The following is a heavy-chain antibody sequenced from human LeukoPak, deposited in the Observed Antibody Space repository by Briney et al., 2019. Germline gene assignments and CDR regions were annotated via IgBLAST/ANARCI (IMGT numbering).Heavy chain of an antibody. CDR1: GFTFSSYG. CDR2: ISYDGSNK. D-gene: IGHD6-19*01. Sequence: PGGSLRLSCVASGFTFSSYGMHWVRQAPGKGLEWVAVISYDGSNKYYADSVKGRFTISRDNSKNTLYLQMNSLRAEDTAVYYCAKGAGSGYWGQGTLVTVSS. CDR3: AKGAGSGY. J-gene: IGHJ4*02. V-gene: IGHV3-30*18.